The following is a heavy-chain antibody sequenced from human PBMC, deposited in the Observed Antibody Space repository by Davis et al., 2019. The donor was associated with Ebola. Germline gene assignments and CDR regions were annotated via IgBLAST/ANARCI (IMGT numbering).Heavy chain of an antibody. J-gene: IGHJ4*02. Sequence: GESLKISCAASGFTFSSYGMHWVRQAPGKGLEWVAVIWYDGSNKYYADSVKGRFTISRDNSKNTLYLQMNSLRAEDTAVYYCARDGDIVVVVAATPPLDYWGQGTLVTVSS. CDR1: GFTFSSYG. CDR2: IWYDGSNK. V-gene: IGHV3-33*01. CDR3: ARDGDIVVVVAATPPLDY. D-gene: IGHD2-15*01.